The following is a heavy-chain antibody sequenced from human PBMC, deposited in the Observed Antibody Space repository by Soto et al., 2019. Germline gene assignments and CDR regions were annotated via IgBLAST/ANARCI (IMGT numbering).Heavy chain of an antibody. J-gene: IGHJ6*02. CDR2: IIPILGTA. Sequence: QVQLVQSGAEVKKPGSSVKVSCKASGGTFSSYAISWVRQAPGQGLEWMGGIIPILGTANYAQKFQVRVTITADDSTSTASIELSSLRSDDTAVYYCARHVPAAGYYSGMDVWGQGTTVTVSS. D-gene: IGHD2-2*01. CDR3: ARHVPAAGYYSGMDV. V-gene: IGHV1-69*11. CDR1: GGTFSSYA.